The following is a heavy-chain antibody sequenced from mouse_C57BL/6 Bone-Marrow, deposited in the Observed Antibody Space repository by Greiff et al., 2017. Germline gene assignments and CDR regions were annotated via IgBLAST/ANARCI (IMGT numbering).Heavy chain of an antibody. J-gene: IGHJ2*01. D-gene: IGHD2-3*01. V-gene: IGHV1-63*01. CDR3: ARWYYDGYYDFDY. CDR2: IYPGGGYT. CDR1: GYTFTNYW. Sequence: VQGVESGAELVRPGTSVKMSCKASGYTFTNYWIGWAKQRPGHGLEWIGDIYPGGGYTNYNEKFKGKATLTADKSSSTAYMQFSSLTSEDSAIYYCARWYYDGYYDFDYWGQGTTLTVSS.